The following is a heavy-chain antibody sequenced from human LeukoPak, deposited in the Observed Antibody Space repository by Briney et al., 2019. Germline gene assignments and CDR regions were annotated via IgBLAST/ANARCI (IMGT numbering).Heavy chain of an antibody. CDR2: INGPGGAT. CDR1: GFTFSTYA. Sequence: GGSLRLSCAASGFTFSTYAMTWVRQAPGKGLEWVSLINGPGGATYYADSVKGRFTISRDNSKNTLYLQMNSLRAEDTAVYYCARDFGESSGWYGYFDYWGQGTLVTVSS. D-gene: IGHD6-19*01. V-gene: IGHV3-23*01. J-gene: IGHJ4*02. CDR3: ARDFGESSGWYGYFDY.